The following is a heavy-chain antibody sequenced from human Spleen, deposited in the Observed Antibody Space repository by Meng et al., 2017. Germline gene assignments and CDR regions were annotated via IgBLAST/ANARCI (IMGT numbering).Heavy chain of an antibody. Sequence: ASVKVSCKASGYTFTSYDINWVRQATGQGLEWMGWMNPNSGNTGYAQKFQGRVTMTRNTSISTAYMELSSLRSEDTAVYYCARGGHYYGSGSYYRPKYYYYYGMDVWGQGTTVTVSS. CDR3: ARGGHYYGSGSYYRPKYYYYYGMDV. CDR1: GYTFTSYD. CDR2: MNPNSGNT. D-gene: IGHD3-10*01. V-gene: IGHV1-8*01. J-gene: IGHJ6*02.